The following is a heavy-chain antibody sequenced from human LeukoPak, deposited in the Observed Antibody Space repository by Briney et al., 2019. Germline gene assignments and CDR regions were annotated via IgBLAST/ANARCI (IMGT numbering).Heavy chain of an antibody. CDR1: GFTFSSYA. J-gene: IGHJ4*02. CDR2: ISYDGSNK. D-gene: IGHD3-22*01. Sequence: GRSLRLSCAASGFTFSSYAMHWVRQAPGKGLEWVAVISYDGSNKYYADSVKGRFTISRDNSKNTLYLQMNSLRAEDTAVYYCARGYYYDSSGYRYYFDYWGQGTLVTVSS. V-gene: IGHV3-30-3*01. CDR3: ARGYYYDSSGYRYYFDY.